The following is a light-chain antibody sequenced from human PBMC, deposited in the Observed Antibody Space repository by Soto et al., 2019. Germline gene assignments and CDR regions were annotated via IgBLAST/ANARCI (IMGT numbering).Light chain of an antibody. CDR2: SAS. Sequence: IQMTQSPSSLSAPVGDRVTITCRASQDINKYLAWYQQRPGTVPKLLIYSASTLKSGVPSRFSGSRSGTDFTLTIISLQPEDVATYYCQKYSGVPVTFGQGTRLEIK. V-gene: IGKV1-27*01. J-gene: IGKJ5*01. CDR1: QDINKY. CDR3: QKYSGVPVT.